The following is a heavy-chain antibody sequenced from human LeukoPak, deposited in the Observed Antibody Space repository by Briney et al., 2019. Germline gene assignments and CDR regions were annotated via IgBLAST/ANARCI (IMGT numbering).Heavy chain of an antibody. Sequence: QPGGSLRLSCATSGFTFRNYGMHWVRQAPSKGLEWVAVVSYDRSNEYYADSVKGRFTISRDNSKNTLYLQMNSLRPEDTAVYYCAKDGQVGATTYLDYWGQGTLATVSS. CDR1: GFTFRNYG. CDR3: AKDGQVGATTYLDY. V-gene: IGHV3-30*18. J-gene: IGHJ4*02. CDR2: VSYDRSNE. D-gene: IGHD1-26*01.